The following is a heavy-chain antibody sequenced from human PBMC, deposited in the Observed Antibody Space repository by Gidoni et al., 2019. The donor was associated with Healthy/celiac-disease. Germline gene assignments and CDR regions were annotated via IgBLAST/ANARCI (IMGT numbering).Heavy chain of an antibody. CDR2: IAYDGSNK. Sequence: QVQLVESGGGVVQPGRSLRLSCAASGFTFSSYGMHWVRQAPGKGLEWVAVIAYDGSNKYYAESVKGRFTISRDNSKNTLYLQMNSLRAEDTAVYYCAKDSGDYYNYGMDVWGQGTTVTVSS. CDR3: AKDSGDYYNYGMDV. CDR1: GFTFSSYG. J-gene: IGHJ6*02. V-gene: IGHV3-30*18.